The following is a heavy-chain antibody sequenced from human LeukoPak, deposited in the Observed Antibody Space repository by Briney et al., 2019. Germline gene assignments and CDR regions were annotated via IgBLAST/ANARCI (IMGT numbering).Heavy chain of an antibody. CDR3: ARDIVGATTVYFQH. Sequence: PSETLSLTCAVDGGSFSGYYWSWIRQPPGKGLEWIGEINHSGSTNYNPSLKSRVTISVDTSKNQFSLQLNSVTPEDTAVYYCARDIVGATTVYFQHWGQGTLVTVSS. V-gene: IGHV4-34*01. J-gene: IGHJ1*01. D-gene: IGHD1-26*01. CDR1: GGSFSGYY. CDR2: INHSGST.